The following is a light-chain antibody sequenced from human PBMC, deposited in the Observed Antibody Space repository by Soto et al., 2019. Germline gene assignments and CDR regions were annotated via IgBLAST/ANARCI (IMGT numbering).Light chain of an antibody. CDR1: SGHSTYI. V-gene: IGLV4-60*03. CDR3: ETWDRNTVI. CDR2: LEGSGTY. J-gene: IGLJ2*01. Sequence: QLVLTQSSSASASLGSSVKLTCTLSSGHSTYIIAWHQQQPGKAPRYLMKLEGSGTYNKGGGVPDRFSGSSSGADRYLAISNLQSEDEADYYCETWDRNTVIFGGGTKVTVL.